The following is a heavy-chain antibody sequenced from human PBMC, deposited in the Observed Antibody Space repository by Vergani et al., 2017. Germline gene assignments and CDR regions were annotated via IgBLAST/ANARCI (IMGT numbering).Heavy chain of an antibody. CDR3: ARDGSYSSGRMPW. Sequence: QAQLVQSGAEVKKPGASVKVSCKTSGYVFSDFGFSWVRQAPGQGLEWMGWISAFTGDTNYAQKFQGRVTMTTDRSTSTAYMELRSLRSDDTGVYYCARDGSYSSGRMPWWGQGTLVTVSS. V-gene: IGHV1-18*01. D-gene: IGHD2-15*01. J-gene: IGHJ4*02. CDR2: ISAFTGDT. CDR1: GYVFSDFG.